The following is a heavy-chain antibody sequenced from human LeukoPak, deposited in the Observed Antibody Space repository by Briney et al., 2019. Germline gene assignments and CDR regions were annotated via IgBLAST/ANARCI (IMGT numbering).Heavy chain of an antibody. CDR2: IIPIFGTA. J-gene: IGHJ5*02. D-gene: IGHD4-17*01. V-gene: IGHV1-69*01. Sequence: ASVKVSCKASGGTFSSYAISWVRQAPGQGLEWMGGIIPIFGTANYAQKFQGRVTITADESTSAAHMELSSLRSEDTAVYYCARVSMTTVTTTLHWFDPWGQGTLVTVSS. CDR1: GGTFSSYA. CDR3: ARVSMTTVTTTLHWFDP.